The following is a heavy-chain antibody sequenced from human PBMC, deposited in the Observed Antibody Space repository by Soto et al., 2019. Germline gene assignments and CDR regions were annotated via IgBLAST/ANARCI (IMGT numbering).Heavy chain of an antibody. CDR1: GGSFSGYY. CDR2: INHSGST. CDR3: ARIGLGVTVPNWYFDL. D-gene: IGHD4-17*01. V-gene: IGHV4-34*01. J-gene: IGHJ2*01. Sequence: QVQLQQWGAGLLKPSETLSLTCAVYGGSFSGYYWSWIRQPPGKGLEWIGEINHSGSTNYNPSLKSRVTISVDPSKNQFSLKLSSVTAADTAVYYCARIGLGVTVPNWYFDLWGRGTLVTVSS.